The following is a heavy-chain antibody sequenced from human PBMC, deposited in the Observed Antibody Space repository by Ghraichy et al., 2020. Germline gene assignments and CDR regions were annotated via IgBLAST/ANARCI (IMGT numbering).Heavy chain of an antibody. CDR3: ARGPQLGSWYREGRFWFDP. CDR2: INAGNGNT. D-gene: IGHD6-13*01. J-gene: IGHJ5*02. CDR1: GYTFTSYA. V-gene: IGHV1-3*01. Sequence: ASVKVSCKASGYTFTSYAMHWVRQAPGQRLEWMGWINAGNGNTKYSQKFQGRVTITRDTSASTAYMELSSLRSEDTAVYYCARGPQLGSWYREGRFWFDPWGQGTLVTVSS.